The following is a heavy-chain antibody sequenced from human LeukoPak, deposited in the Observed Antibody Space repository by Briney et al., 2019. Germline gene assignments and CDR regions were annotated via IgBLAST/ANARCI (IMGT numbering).Heavy chain of an antibody. V-gene: IGHV3-33*06. CDR3: AKGGKWLVPKIYYYYYMDV. J-gene: IGHJ6*03. D-gene: IGHD6-19*01. Sequence: PGGSLRLSCAASGFTFSSYGMHWVRQAPGKGLEWVAVIWYDGSNKYYADSVKGRFTISRDNSKNTLYLQMNSLRAEDTAVYYCAKGGKWLVPKIYYYYYMDVWGKGTTVTVSS. CDR2: IWYDGSNK. CDR1: GFTFSSYG.